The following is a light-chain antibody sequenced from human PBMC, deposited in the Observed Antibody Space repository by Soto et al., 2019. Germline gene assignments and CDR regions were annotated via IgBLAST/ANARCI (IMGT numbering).Light chain of an antibody. CDR3: TSYTSSSPRV. Sequence: QSALTQPASVSGSPVQSITISCTGTSSDVGGYNFVSWYQHHPGKAPKLMLYEVVNRPSGISNRFSGSKSGNTASLTISGLQAEDEADYYCTSYTSSSPRVFGTGTKLTVL. J-gene: IGLJ1*01. CDR2: EVV. V-gene: IGLV2-14*01. CDR1: SSDVGGYNF.